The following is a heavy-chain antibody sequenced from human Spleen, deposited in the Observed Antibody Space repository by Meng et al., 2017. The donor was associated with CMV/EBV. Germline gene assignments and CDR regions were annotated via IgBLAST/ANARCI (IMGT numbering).Heavy chain of an antibody. Sequence: CEAAGFTVSKNYMSWVRQAPGKGLEWVSVIYSDGSTYYADSVKGRFTISRDNSKNTLYIHMNSLRAEDTAVYYCARSDSSGYLYFDDWGQGTLVTVSS. J-gene: IGHJ4*02. CDR2: IYSDGST. CDR1: GFTVSKNY. V-gene: IGHV3-53*01. CDR3: ARSDSSGYLYFDD. D-gene: IGHD3-22*01.